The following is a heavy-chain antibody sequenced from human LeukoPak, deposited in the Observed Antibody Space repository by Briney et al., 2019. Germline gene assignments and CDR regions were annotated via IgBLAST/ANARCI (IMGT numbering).Heavy chain of an antibody. CDR2: IYYSGST. CDR1: GGSISSSSYY. J-gene: IGHJ3*02. Sequence: PSETLSLTCTVPGGSISSSSYYWGWIRQPPGKGLEWIGSIYYSGSTYYNPSLKSRVTISVDTSKNQFSLKLSSVTAADTAVYYCARRYTVVTLDAFDIWGQGTMVTVSS. D-gene: IGHD4-23*01. V-gene: IGHV4-39*01. CDR3: ARRYTVVTLDAFDI.